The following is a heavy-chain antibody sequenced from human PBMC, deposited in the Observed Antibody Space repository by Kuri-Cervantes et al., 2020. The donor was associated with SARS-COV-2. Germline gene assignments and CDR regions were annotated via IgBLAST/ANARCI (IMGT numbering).Heavy chain of an antibody. D-gene: IGHD4-11*01. CDR2: IRYDVSNK. CDR1: GLTFSSSG. V-gene: IGHV3-30*02. CDR3: AKGDYRATLAFFDS. J-gene: IGHJ4*02. Sequence: GRSLSPSCAASGLTFSSSGMHWVRQVQGKVLEWVAFIRYDVSNKYYADSVKGRFTISRDNSKHTLYLQMNSLRAEDTAKYFCAKGDYRATLAFFDSWGQGTMVTVSS.